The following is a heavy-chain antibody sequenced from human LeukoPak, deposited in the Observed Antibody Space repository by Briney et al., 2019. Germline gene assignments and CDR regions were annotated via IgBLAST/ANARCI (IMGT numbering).Heavy chain of an antibody. Sequence: PSETLSLTCTVSGGSISSYYWSWIRQPPGKGLEWIGYIYYSGSTNYNPSLKSRVTISVDTSKNQFSLKLSSVTAADTGVYYCARGATPIQPGPDYWGQGTLVTVSS. J-gene: IGHJ4*02. CDR2: IYYSGST. D-gene: IGHD5-18*01. CDR1: GGSISSYY. CDR3: ARGATPIQPGPDY. V-gene: IGHV4-59*08.